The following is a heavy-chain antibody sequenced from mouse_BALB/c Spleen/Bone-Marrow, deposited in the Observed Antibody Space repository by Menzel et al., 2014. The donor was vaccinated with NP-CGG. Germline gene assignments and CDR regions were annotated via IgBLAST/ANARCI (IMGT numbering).Heavy chain of an antibody. Sequence: QVQLKESGAELVKPGASVKLSCKASGYTFTSYYMYWVKQRPGQGLEWFGEINPSNGGTNFNEKFKNKATLTVDKSSSTAYMQLSSLTSEDSAVYYCSRGRRDALDYWGQGTSVTVSS. CDR1: GYTFTSYY. J-gene: IGHJ4*01. V-gene: IGHV1S81*02. CDR2: INPSNGGT. CDR3: SRGRRDALDY.